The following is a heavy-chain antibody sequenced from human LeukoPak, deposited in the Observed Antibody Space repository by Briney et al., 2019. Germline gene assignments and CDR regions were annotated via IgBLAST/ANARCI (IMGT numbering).Heavy chain of an antibody. J-gene: IGHJ4*02. D-gene: IGHD5-24*01. Sequence: GGSLRLSCAASGFTFSSYAMSWVRQAPGKGLEWVSAISGSGGSTYYADSVKGRFTISRDNSKNTLYLQMNSLRAEDTAVYYCARIPEMTTIKGLANWGQGTLVTVSS. CDR3: ARIPEMTTIKGLAN. CDR1: GFTFSSYA. V-gene: IGHV3-23*01. CDR2: ISGSGGST.